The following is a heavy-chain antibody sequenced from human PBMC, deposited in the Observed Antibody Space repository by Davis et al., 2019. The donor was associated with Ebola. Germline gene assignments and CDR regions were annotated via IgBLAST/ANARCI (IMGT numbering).Heavy chain of an antibody. CDR2: VAGRVGST. D-gene: IGHD1-26*01. V-gene: IGHV3-23*01. CDR3: AKDFGLGYWYFDL. Sequence: GESLKISCAASGFTFSDNTMSWVRQAPGKGLEWVSAVAGRVGSTYYADSVKGRFTISRDDSKDTLYLQMNGLRAEDTAVYYCAKDFGLGYWYFDLWGRGTLVTVSS. J-gene: IGHJ2*01. CDR1: GFTFSDNT.